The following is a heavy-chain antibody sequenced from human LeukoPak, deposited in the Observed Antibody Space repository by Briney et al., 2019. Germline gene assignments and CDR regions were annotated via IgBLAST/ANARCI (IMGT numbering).Heavy chain of an antibody. CDR3: ARARPSMWIDY. CDR2: ISSSGVTT. V-gene: IGHV3-48*01. CDR1: GFAFRDYS. J-gene: IGHJ4*02. Sequence: GGSLRLSCVASGFAFRDYSMNWVRQAPGKGLESVSYISSSGVTTYYADSVKGRFTMSRDNAENSLYLEMNSLRPEDTAVYYCARARPSMWIDYWGQGTLVTVSS. D-gene: IGHD5-12*01.